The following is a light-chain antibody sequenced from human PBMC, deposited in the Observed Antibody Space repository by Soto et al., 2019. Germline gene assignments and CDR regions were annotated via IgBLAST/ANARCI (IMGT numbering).Light chain of an antibody. CDR3: QHSNNFHFT. CDR1: QTISSW. Sequence: DIQMTQSPSTLSGSVGDRVTITCRASQTISSWLAWYQQKPGKAPKLLIYDASNFETGVPSRFSGSGSGTDFTLTIDSLQPEDFATYYCQHSNNFHFTFGQGTRLEIK. CDR2: DAS. J-gene: IGKJ5*01. V-gene: IGKV1-5*01.